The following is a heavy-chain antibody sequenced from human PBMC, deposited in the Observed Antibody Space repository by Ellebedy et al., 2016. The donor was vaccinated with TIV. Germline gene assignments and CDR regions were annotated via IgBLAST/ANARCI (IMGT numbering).Heavy chain of an antibody. CDR3: ARASKYYYDSSDYYLPDY. CDR1: GFTFSDHY. CDR2: TRNKANSYTT. J-gene: IGHJ4*02. Sequence: PGGSLRLSCAASGFTFSDHYMDWVRQAPGKGLEWLGRTRNKANSYTTEYAASVKDRFTISRDVSKNSLYLQMNSLKTEDTAVYYCARASKYYYDSSDYYLPDYWGQGTLVTVSS. D-gene: IGHD3-22*01. V-gene: IGHV3-72*01.